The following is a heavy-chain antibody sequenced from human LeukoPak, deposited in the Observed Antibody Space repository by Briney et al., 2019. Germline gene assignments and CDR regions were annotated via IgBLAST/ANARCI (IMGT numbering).Heavy chain of an antibody. CDR3: VRSKSGTYGWFDP. D-gene: IGHD4-17*01. Sequence: SETLSLTCTVSGGSISGYYWSWIRQPPGKGLEWIGYIYCTGSTNYNPSLKSRVIISVDTSKNQFSLKVSSVTAADTAVHYCVRSKSGTYGWFDPWGQGTLVTVSS. J-gene: IGHJ5*02. CDR2: IYCTGST. V-gene: IGHV4-59*01. CDR1: GGSISGYY.